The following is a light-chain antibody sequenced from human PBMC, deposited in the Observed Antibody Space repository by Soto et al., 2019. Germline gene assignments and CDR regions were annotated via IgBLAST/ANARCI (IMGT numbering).Light chain of an antibody. J-gene: IGKJ4*01. CDR3: QQYGDSPLT. CDR1: QSVSRSTS. CDR2: GAS. V-gene: IGKV3-20*01. Sequence: EIVLTQSPGTLSLSPGERATLSCMASQSVSRSTSLAWYQEKTGQAPRLLIYGASSRAVGVPDRFSGSGSGTDFTLTISRLEPEDFAVYYCQQYGDSPLTFGGGTKVE.